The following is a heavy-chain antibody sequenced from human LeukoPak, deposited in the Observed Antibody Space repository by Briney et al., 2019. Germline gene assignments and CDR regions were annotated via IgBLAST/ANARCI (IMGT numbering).Heavy chain of an antibody. Sequence: ASVKVSCKASGYTFTGYYMHWVRQAPGQGLEWMGWIIPIFGTANYAQKFQGRVTITADKSTSTAYMELSSLRSEDTAVYYCAREDRDGYNLDWGQGTLVTVSS. D-gene: IGHD5-24*01. CDR1: GYTFTGYY. V-gene: IGHV1-69*06. J-gene: IGHJ4*02. CDR3: AREDRDGYNLD. CDR2: IIPIFGTA.